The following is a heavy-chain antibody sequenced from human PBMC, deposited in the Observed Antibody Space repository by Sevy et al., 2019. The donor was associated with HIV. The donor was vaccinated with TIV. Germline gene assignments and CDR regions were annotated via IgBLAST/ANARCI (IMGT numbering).Heavy chain of an antibody. D-gene: IGHD2-15*01. V-gene: IGHV4-39*01. CDR1: GGSISSSSYY. Sequence: SETLSLTCTVSGGSISSSSYYWGWIRQPPGKGLEWIGSIYYSGSTYYNPSLKSRVTISVDTSKNQFSLKLSCVTAADTAVYYCARQGRVVVAATHLDWFDPWGQGTLVTVSS. CDR3: ARQGRVVVAATHLDWFDP. J-gene: IGHJ5*02. CDR2: IYYSGST.